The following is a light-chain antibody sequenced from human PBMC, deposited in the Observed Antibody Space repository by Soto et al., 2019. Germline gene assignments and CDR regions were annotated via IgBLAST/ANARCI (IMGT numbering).Light chain of an antibody. CDR1: QGVSSYY. J-gene: IGKJ1*01. Sequence: EIVLTQSPATLSLSPGERATLSCRASQGVSSYYLAWYQQKPGQAPRLLIYAASSRATGIPDRFSGGGSGTDFTLTISRLEPEDFAVYYCQQCGSSPWTFGQGTKVDI. V-gene: IGKV3-20*01. CDR2: AAS. CDR3: QQCGSSPWT.